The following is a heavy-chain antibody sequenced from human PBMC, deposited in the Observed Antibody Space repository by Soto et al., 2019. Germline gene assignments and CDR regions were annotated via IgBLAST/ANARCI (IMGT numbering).Heavy chain of an antibody. Sequence: ASVKVSCKSSGYTFIYYYLHWVRQAPGQGLEWMGWINPHSGDTYYAEKFQGRVTMTRDTSITTVFMDLSRLTSDDTALYFCARQAKSYLSPRDSYGMDVSGQGTSVTVSS. CDR3: ARQAKSYLSPRDSYGMDV. V-gene: IGHV1-2*02. CDR1: GYTFIYYY. CDR2: INPHSGDT. J-gene: IGHJ6*02. D-gene: IGHD6-6*01.